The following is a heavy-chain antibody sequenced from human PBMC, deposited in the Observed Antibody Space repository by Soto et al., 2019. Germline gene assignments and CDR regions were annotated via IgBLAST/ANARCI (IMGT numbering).Heavy chain of an antibody. V-gene: IGHV3-72*01. Sequence: EVQLVESGGGLVQPGGSLRLSCAASGFTFSDHYMDWVRQPPGKGLEWVGRIRKKANSYTTEYAASVKGRFTISRDDSKNSLSLQMNSLKTEDTAVYYCARVVIVATSYYFDYWGQGTLVTVSS. J-gene: IGHJ4*02. D-gene: IGHD5-12*01. CDR2: IRKKANSYTT. CDR1: GFTFSDHY. CDR3: ARVVIVATSYYFDY.